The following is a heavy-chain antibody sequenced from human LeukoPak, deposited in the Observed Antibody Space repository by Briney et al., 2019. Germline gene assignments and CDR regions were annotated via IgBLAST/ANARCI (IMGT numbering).Heavy chain of an antibody. CDR2: ISYDGSNK. Sequence: GGSLRLSCAASGFTFSSYGMHWVRQAPGKGLEWVAVISYDGSNKYYADSVKGRFTISRDNSKNTLYLQMNSLRAEDTAVYYCARDSLRYDAFDIWGQGTMVTVSS. CDR3: ARDSLRYDAFDI. V-gene: IGHV3-30*03. D-gene: IGHD3-9*01. CDR1: GFTFSSYG. J-gene: IGHJ3*02.